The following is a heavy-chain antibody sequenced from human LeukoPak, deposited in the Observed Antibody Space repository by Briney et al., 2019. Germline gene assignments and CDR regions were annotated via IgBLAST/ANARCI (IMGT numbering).Heavy chain of an antibody. V-gene: IGHV4-30-2*01. D-gene: IGHD1-26*01. CDR2: IYHSGST. Sequence: SETLSLTCAVSGGSISSGGYSWSWIRQPPGKGLEWIGYIYHSGSTYYNPSLKSRVTISVDRSKNQFSLQLNSVTPEDTAVYYCARDRIVGATFDAFDIWGQGTMVTVSS. CDR3: ARDRIVGATFDAFDI. CDR1: GGSISSGGYS. J-gene: IGHJ3*02.